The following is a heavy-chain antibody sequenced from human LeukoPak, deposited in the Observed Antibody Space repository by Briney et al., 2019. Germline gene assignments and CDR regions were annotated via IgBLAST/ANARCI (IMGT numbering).Heavy chain of an antibody. Sequence: ASVKVSCKASGGTFSSYAISWVRQAPGQGLEWMGRIIPILGIANYAQKFQGRVTITADKSTSTAYMELSSLRSEDTAVYYRARGPYYYDSSGYSTWGQGTLVTVSS. CDR3: ARGPYYYDSSGYST. J-gene: IGHJ5*02. V-gene: IGHV1-69*04. CDR2: IIPILGIA. D-gene: IGHD3-22*01. CDR1: GGTFSSYA.